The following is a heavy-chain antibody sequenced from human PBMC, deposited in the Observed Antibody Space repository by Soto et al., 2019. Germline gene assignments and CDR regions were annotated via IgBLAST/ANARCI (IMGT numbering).Heavy chain of an antibody. CDR2: IIPVFGTA. J-gene: IGHJ6*02. V-gene: IGHV1-69*12. CDR1: GGTFSSYA. CDR3: ARHYGRSGSSSSVGYFHSCTDL. Sequence: QVQLVQSGAEVKKPGSSVKVSCKASGGTFSSYAISWVRQAPGQGLEWMGGIIPVFGTADYAQKFQGRVTPPADASTTTASMELGSLRSEDPAVYSCARHYGRSGSSSSVGYFHSCTDLWCQGTTVTFCS. D-gene: IGHD3-10*01.